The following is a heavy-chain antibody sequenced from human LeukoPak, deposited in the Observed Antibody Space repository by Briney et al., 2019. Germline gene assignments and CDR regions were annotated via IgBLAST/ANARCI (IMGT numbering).Heavy chain of an antibody. Sequence: SETLFLTCTVSGASVSSSYWNWIRQPAGKGLEWIGRIYNSGSINYNPSLESRVTISVDRSKNQFSLKLTSVTAADTAVYYCVNSISMDFEYWGQGILVTVSS. CDR1: GASVSSSY. J-gene: IGHJ4*02. D-gene: IGHD2/OR15-2a*01. V-gene: IGHV4-4*07. CDR2: IYNSGSI. CDR3: VNSISMDFEY.